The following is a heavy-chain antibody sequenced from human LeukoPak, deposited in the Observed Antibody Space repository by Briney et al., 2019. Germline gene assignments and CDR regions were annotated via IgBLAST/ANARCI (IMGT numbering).Heavy chain of an antibody. D-gene: IGHD5-24*01. J-gene: IGHJ4*02. CDR2: IRSSGTYI. CDR3: ARIPYWEMATIAY. Sequence: GGSLRLSCAASGFTFSTYSMNWVRQAPGKGLKWVSSIRSSGTYIYYADSVKGRFTISRDNDKNSLYMKMNRLRDEDRAVYYCARIPYWEMATIAYWGQGTLVTVSS. V-gene: IGHV3-21*01. CDR1: GFTFSTYS.